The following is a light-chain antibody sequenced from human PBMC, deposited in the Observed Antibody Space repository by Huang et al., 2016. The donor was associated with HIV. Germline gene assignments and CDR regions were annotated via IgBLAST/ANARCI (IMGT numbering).Light chain of an antibody. CDR1: QSVSSN. J-gene: IGKJ3*01. CDR2: GAS. V-gene: IGKV3-15*01. CDR3: QQYNNWPGIT. Sequence: EIVMTQSPATLSVSPGERATLSCRASQSVSSNLAWYQQKPGQSPRLLIYGASTRATGIPARVSGSGSGTEFTLTISSLQSEDFAVYYCQQYNNWPGITFGPGTKVDIK.